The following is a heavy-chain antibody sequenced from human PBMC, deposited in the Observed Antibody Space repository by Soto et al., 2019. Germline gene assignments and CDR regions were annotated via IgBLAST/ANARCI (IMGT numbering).Heavy chain of an antibody. CDR3: VRCGSGNPEN. D-gene: IGHD1-26*01. V-gene: IGHV3-72*01. CDR2: TKNKAQRYTT. Sequence: EVQLVESGGGLVQPGGSLRLSCVVSGFTLSDHDIDWVRQAPGKGLEWVGRTKNKAQRYTTEYAASVKGRFTISRDDSVNSVSLQRNILTTEETAVYDSVRCGSGNPENWGQGTVVTVSS. J-gene: IGHJ4*02. CDR1: GFTLSDHD.